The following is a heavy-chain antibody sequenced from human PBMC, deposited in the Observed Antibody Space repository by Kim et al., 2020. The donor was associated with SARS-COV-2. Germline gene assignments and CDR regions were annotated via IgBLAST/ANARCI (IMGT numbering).Heavy chain of an antibody. J-gene: IGHJ4*01. CDR2: I. D-gene: IGHD3-16*01. Sequence: IYYDDCVKGRFTLSVDTSTNEVYLQKNSLGVDDEAVYYCARDGGVSGLFDYWGHGTLVTVSS. CDR3: ARDGGVSGLFDY. V-gene: IGHV3-48*03.